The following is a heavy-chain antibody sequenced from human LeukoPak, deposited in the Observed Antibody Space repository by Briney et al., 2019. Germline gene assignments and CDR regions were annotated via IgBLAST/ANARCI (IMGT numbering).Heavy chain of an antibody. Sequence: PSETLSLTCTVSGGSISSYYWSWIRQPLGKGLEWIGYIYYSGSTNYNPSLKSRVTISVDTSKNQFSLKLSSVTAADTAVYYCARLVSGYFDYWGQGTLVTVSS. CDR1: GGSISSYY. D-gene: IGHD5/OR15-5a*01. V-gene: IGHV4-59*08. CDR2: IYYSGST. J-gene: IGHJ4*02. CDR3: ARLVSGYFDY.